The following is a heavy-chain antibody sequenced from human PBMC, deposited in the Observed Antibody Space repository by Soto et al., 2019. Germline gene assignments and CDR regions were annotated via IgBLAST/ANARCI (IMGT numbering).Heavy chain of an antibody. D-gene: IGHD5-12*01. J-gene: IGHJ5*02. CDR3: ARAISGYGT. CDR1: GITFSTYA. Sequence: ALVEVSCKASGITFSTYAIYWVRQAPGQSLEWMGWINTGNGNTRYSQNFQGRVTLTRDTSASTAYMDLSSLRSEDTSIYYCARAISGYGTWGQGTLVTVSS. CDR2: INTGNGNT. V-gene: IGHV1-3*04.